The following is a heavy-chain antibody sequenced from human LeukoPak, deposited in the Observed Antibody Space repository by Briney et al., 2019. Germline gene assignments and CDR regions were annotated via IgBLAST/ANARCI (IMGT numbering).Heavy chain of an antibody. CDR1: RFTFSTYW. V-gene: IGHV3-74*01. D-gene: IGHD4-23*01. CDR3: ARDSTVVTPFSFYDSGAFDI. Sequence: GGSLRLSCAASRFTFSTYWMHWVRQAPGKGLVWVSRINSDGSSTGYADSVKGRFTISRDNAKNTLYLQMNSLRAEDTAVYYCARDSTVVTPFSFYDSGAFDIWGQGTMVTVSS. J-gene: IGHJ3*02. CDR2: INSDGSST.